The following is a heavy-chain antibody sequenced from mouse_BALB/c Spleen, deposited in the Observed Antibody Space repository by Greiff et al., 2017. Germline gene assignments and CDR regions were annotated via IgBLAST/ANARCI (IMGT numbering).Heavy chain of an antibody. J-gene: IGHJ4*01. CDR3: ARNAMDY. V-gene: IGHV5-17*02. Sequence: EVKLVESGGGIVQPGGSRKLSCAASGFTFSSFGMHWVRQAPEKGLEWVAYISSGSSTIYYADTVKGRFTISRDNPKNTLFLQMTSLRSEDTAMYYCARNAMDYWGQGTSVTVSS. CDR2: ISSGSSTI. CDR1: GFTFSSFG.